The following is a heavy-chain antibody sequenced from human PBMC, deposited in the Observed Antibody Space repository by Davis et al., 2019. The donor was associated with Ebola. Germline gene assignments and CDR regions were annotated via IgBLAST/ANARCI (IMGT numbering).Heavy chain of an antibody. Sequence: GESLKISCQGSGYTFTSYYMHWVRQAPGQGLEWMGIINPSGGSTSYAQKFQGRVTMTRDTSTSTVYMELSSLRSEDTAVYYCARDDDFSKGDCGVDYWGQGTLVTVSS. CDR3: ARDDDFSKGDCGVDY. J-gene: IGHJ4*02. CDR1: GYTFTSYY. V-gene: IGHV1-46*01. D-gene: IGHD2-21*02. CDR2: INPSGGST.